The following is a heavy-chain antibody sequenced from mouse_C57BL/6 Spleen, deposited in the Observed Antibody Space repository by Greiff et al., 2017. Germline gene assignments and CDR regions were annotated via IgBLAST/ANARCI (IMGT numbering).Heavy chain of an antibody. Sequence: EVQRVESEGGLVQPGSSMKLSCTASGFTFSDYYMAWVRQVPEKGLEWVANINYDGSSTYYLDSLKSRFIISRDNAKNILYLQMSSLKSEDTATYYCARIHDGYYAMDYWGQGTSVTVSS. D-gene: IGHD2-3*01. CDR3: ARIHDGYYAMDY. CDR1: GFTFSDYY. CDR2: INYDGSST. V-gene: IGHV5-16*01. J-gene: IGHJ4*01.